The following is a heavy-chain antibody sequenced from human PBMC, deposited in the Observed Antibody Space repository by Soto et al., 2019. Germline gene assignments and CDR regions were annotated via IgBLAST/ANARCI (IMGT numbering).Heavy chain of an antibody. Sequence: ASVKVSCKASGGTFSSYAISWVLQAPGQGLEWMGGIIPIFGTANYAQKFQGRVTITADESTSTAYMELSSLRSEDTAVYYCARGPIFGVVIYYFDYWGQGTLVTVSS. J-gene: IGHJ4*02. CDR3: ARGPIFGVVIYYFDY. V-gene: IGHV1-69*13. CDR1: GGTFSSYA. D-gene: IGHD3-3*01. CDR2: IIPIFGTA.